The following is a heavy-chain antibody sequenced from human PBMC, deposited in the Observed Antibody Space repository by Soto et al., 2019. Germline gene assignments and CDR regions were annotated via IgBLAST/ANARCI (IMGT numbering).Heavy chain of an antibody. Sequence: EVQLLESGGGLVQPGGSLRLSCAASGFTFSSYAMRWVRQAPGKGLEWVSAISGSGGSTYYADSVKGRFTISRDNSKNTLYMQMNSLRAEDTAVYSCARRGSGSYYDYWGQGTLVTVSS. CDR3: ARRGSGSYYDY. J-gene: IGHJ4*02. CDR1: GFTFSSYA. D-gene: IGHD1-26*01. CDR2: ISGSGGST. V-gene: IGHV3-23*01.